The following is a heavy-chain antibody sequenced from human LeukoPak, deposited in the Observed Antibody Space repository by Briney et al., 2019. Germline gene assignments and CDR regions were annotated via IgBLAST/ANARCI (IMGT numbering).Heavy chain of an antibody. J-gene: IGHJ3*02. CDR3: ARDQAENIVVVVAATAYDAFDI. D-gene: IGHD2-15*01. CDR1: GYTFTSYY. CDR2: INPSGGST. Sequence: ASVKVSCKASGYTFTSYYMHWVRQAPGQGLEWMGIINPSGGSTSYAQKFQGRATMTRDTSTSTVYVELSSLRSEDTAVYYCARDQAENIVVVVAATAYDAFDIWGQGTMVTVSS. V-gene: IGHV1-46*01.